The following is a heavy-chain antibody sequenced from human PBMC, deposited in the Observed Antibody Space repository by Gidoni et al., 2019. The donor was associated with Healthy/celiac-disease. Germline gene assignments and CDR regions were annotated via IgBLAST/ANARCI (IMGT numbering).Heavy chain of an antibody. CDR1: GFTFSSYA. V-gene: IGHV3-30-3*01. CDR2: ISYDGSNK. CDR3: ARDAGTTYAFDI. J-gene: IGHJ3*02. D-gene: IGHD1-7*01. Sequence: QVQLVESGGGVVQPGRSLRLSCAASGFTFSSYAMHWVRQAPGKGLEWVAVISYDGSNKYYADAVKGRFTISRDKSKNTLYLQMNSLRAEDTAVYYCARDAGTTYAFDIWGQGTMVTVSS.